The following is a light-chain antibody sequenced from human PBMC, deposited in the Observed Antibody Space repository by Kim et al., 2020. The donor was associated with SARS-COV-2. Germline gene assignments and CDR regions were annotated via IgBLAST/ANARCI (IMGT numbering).Light chain of an antibody. CDR1: QSVSSN. V-gene: IGKV3-15*01. J-gene: IGKJ1*01. CDR3: QQYNNWPPWT. Sequence: EIVMTQSPATLSVSPGERATLSCRTSQSVSSNLAWYQQKPGQVPRLLIYGASTRATGIPARFSGSGSGTEFTLTISSLQSEDSAVYYCQQYNNWPPWTFGHGTKVEIK. CDR2: GAS.